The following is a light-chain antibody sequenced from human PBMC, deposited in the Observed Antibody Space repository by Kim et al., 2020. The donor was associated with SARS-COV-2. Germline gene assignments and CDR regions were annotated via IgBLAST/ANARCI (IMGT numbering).Light chain of an antibody. CDR2: RND. CDR1: SSNIGGNT. J-gene: IGLJ3*02. CDR3: ATWDDRLKGVV. V-gene: IGLV1-44*01. Sequence: GQRVPMSCTGSSSNIGGNTVTWYQQFPGTAPKVVISRNDERPSGLSDRFSGSKSGTSASLAISGLQSEDEADYYCATWDDRLKGVVFGGGTRLTVL.